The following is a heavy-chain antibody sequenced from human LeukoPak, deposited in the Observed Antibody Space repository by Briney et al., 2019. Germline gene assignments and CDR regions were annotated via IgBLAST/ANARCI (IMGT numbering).Heavy chain of an antibody. CDR3: ARGFQDGDTAMLPHWYFDL. D-gene: IGHD5-18*01. CDR1: GGSISSHY. Sequence: SETLSLTCTVSGGSISSHYWSWIRQPPGKGLEWIGYIYYSGGTNYNPPLKSRVTISVDTSKNQFSLKLSSVTAADTAVHYCARGFQDGDTAMLPHWYFDLWGRGTLVTVSS. J-gene: IGHJ2*01. CDR2: IYYSGGT. V-gene: IGHV4-59*11.